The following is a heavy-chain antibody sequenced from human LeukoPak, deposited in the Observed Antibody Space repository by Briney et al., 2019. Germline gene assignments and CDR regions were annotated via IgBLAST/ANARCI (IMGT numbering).Heavy chain of an antibody. V-gene: IGHV3-66*01. Sequence: GGSLRLSCAASGFTVSSNYMSWVRQAPGKGLECVSTIYSGGNTYYADSVKGRFTISRDNSVNTVYLQVNSLRAEDTAVYYCARGPSGGYSYYFDYWGQGTLATVSS. CDR3: ARGPSGGYSYYFDY. J-gene: IGHJ4*02. CDR2: IYSGGNT. CDR1: GFTVSSNY. D-gene: IGHD1-26*01.